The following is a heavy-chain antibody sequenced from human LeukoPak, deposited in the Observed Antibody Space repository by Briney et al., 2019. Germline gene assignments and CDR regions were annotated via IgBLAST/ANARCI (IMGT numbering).Heavy chain of an antibody. CDR1: GGSISSSSYY. CDR2: TYYSGST. V-gene: IGHV4-39*01. CDR3: ARQPKLEKKYYYDSSGYYFDY. D-gene: IGHD3-22*01. J-gene: IGHJ4*02. Sequence: PSETLSLTCTVSGGSISSSSYYWGWIRQPPGKGLEWIGSTYYSGSTYYNPSLKSRVTISVDTSKNQFSLKLSSVTAADTAVCYCARQPKLEKKYYYDSSGYYFDYWGQGTLVTVSS.